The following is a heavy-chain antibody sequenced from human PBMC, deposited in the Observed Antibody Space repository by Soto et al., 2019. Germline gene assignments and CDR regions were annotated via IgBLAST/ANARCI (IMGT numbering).Heavy chain of an antibody. CDR1: GFTFSSYA. CDR2: ISGSGGST. D-gene: IGHD3-10*01. CDR3: AKDMSAEPMVREEWGPIDY. Sequence: GGSLRLSCAASGFTFSSYAMSWVRQAPGKGLEWVSAISGSGGSTYYADSVKGRFTISRDNSKNTLYLQMNSLRAEDTAVYYCAKDMSAEPMVREEWGPIDYRGQGTLVTVSS. V-gene: IGHV3-23*01. J-gene: IGHJ4*02.